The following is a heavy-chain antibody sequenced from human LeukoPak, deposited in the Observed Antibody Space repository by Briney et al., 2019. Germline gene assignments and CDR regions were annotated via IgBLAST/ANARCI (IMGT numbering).Heavy chain of an antibody. CDR2: INAGNGNT. CDR1: GYTFTSYA. D-gene: IGHD3-9*01. Sequence: ASVKVSCKASGYTFTSYAMHWVRQAPGQRLEWMGWINAGNGNTKYSQKFQGRVTITRDTSASTAYMELSSLRSEDTAVYYCAHISTGILTGYYGAFDIWGQGTMVTVSS. CDR3: AHISTGILTGYYGAFDI. J-gene: IGHJ3*02. V-gene: IGHV1-3*01.